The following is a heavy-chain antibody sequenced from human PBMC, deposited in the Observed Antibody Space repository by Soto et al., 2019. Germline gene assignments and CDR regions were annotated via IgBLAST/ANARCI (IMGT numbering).Heavy chain of an antibody. Sequence: EVQLLESGGGLVQPGGSLRLSCAASGFTFSSYAMSWVRQAPGKGLEWVSAISGSGGSTYYADSVKGRFTISRDNSKNTGYLEMSARGGGDTAGYLRGKGLPPPPGGSYSPPDYWGQGTLVTVSS. D-gene: IGHD1-26*01. CDR2: ISGSGGST. V-gene: IGHV3-23*01. CDR3: GKGLPPPPGGSYSPPDY. J-gene: IGHJ4*02. CDR1: GFTFSSYA.